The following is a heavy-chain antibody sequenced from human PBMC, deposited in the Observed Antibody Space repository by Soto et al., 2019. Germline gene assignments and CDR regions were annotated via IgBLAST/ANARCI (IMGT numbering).Heavy chain of an antibody. CDR1: GYTFTGYY. CDR2: INPNSGGT. J-gene: IGHJ6*02. D-gene: IGHD2-2*01. V-gene: IGHV1-2*04. CDR3: ARWTPGDVVVPAAMTPSGYYYGMDV. Sequence: ASVKVSCKASGYTFTGYYMHWVRQAPGQGLEWMGWINPNSGGTNYAQKFQGWVTMTRDTSISTAYMELSRLRSDDTAVYYCARWTPGDVVVPAAMTPSGYYYGMDVWGQGTTVTVSS.